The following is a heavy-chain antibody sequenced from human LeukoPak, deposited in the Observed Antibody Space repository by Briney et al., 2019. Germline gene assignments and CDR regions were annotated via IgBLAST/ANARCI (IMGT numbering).Heavy chain of an antibody. Sequence: GGSLRLSCAASGLTFDDYAMHWVRQAPGKGLEWVSLISGDGGSTYYADSVKGRFTISRDNSKNSLYLQMNSLRTEDTALYYCAKVGSSGWYSLPMHFDYWGQGTLVTVSS. D-gene: IGHD6-19*01. V-gene: IGHV3-43*02. CDR1: GLTFDDYA. J-gene: IGHJ4*02. CDR3: AKVGSSGWYSLPMHFDY. CDR2: ISGDGGST.